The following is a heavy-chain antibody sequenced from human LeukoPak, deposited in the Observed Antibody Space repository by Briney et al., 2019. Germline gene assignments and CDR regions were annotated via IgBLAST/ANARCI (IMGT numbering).Heavy chain of an antibody. D-gene: IGHD6-6*01. CDR1: GGSVSSASYY. CDR3: AKNDYSSSGWFDP. J-gene: IGHJ5*02. V-gene: IGHV4-61*01. CDR2: ISYSGST. Sequence: TSETLSLTCTISGGSVSSASYYRSWIRQPPGKGLEWIGYISYSGSTNYNPSLKSRVTISVDTSKNQFSLKPSSVTAADTAVYYCAKNDYSSSGWFDPWGQGTLVTVSS.